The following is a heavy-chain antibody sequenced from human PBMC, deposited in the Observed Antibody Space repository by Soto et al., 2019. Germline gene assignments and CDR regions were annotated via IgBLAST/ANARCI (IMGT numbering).Heavy chain of an antibody. Sequence: GGSLRLSCAASGFTFSSYAMHWVRQAPGKGLEWVAVISYDGSNKYYADSVKGRFTISRDNSKNTLYLQMNSLRAEDTAVYYCARESYGDYDAFDIWGQGTMVTVSS. V-gene: IGHV3-30-3*01. CDR1: GFTFSSYA. CDR2: ISYDGSNK. D-gene: IGHD4-17*01. J-gene: IGHJ3*02. CDR3: ARESYGDYDAFDI.